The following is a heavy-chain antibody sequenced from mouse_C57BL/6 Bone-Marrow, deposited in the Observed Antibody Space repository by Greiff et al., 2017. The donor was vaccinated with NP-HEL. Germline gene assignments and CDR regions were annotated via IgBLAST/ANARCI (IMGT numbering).Heavy chain of an antibody. Sequence: QVQLQQPGAELVRPGTSVKLSCKASGYTFTSYWMHWVKQRPGQGLEWIGVIDPSDSYTNYNQKFKGKATLTVDTSSSTAYMQLSSLESEDPAVFICARVSTMFKGFSYWGQGTLVTVSA. CDR3: ARVSTMFKGFSY. D-gene: IGHD2-2*01. J-gene: IGHJ3*01. CDR2: IDPSDSYT. CDR1: GYTFTSYW. V-gene: IGHV1-59*01.